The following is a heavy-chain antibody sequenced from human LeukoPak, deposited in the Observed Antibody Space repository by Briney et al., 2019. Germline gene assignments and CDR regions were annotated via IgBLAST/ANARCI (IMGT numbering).Heavy chain of an antibody. D-gene: IGHD2-2*01. CDR2: ISSSSSYI. CDR1: GFTFSSYG. Sequence: GGSLRLSCAASGFTFSSYGMNWVRQAPGKGLEWVSSISSSSSYIYYADSVKGRFTISRDNAKNSLYLQMNSLRAEDTAVYYCARDCSSTSCFDYWGQGTLVTVSS. J-gene: IGHJ4*02. V-gene: IGHV3-21*01. CDR3: ARDCSSTSCFDY.